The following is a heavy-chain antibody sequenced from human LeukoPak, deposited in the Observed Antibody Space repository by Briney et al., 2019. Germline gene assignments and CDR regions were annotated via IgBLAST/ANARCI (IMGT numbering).Heavy chain of an antibody. CDR2: IYYSGST. J-gene: IGHJ4*02. CDR3: ARPSYYDILTGYTKDY. D-gene: IGHD3-9*01. V-gene: IGHV4-39*01. CDR1: GGSISSSSYY. Sequence: SETPSLTCTVSGGSISSSSYYWGWIRQPPGKGLEWIGSIYYSGSTYYNPSLKSRVTISVDTSKNQFSLKLSSVTAADTAVYYCARPSYYDILTGYTKDYWGQGTLVTVSS.